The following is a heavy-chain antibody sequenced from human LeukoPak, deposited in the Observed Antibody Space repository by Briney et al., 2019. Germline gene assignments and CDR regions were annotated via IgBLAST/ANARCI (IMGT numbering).Heavy chain of an antibody. Sequence: PGRSLRLSCAASGFTFSSYAMHWVRQAPGKGLEWVAVISYDGSNKYYADSVKGRFTISRDNSKNTLYLQMNSLRAEDTAVYFCAKRIAAPGPYFDYWGQGTLVTVSS. CDR1: GFTFSSYA. D-gene: IGHD6-13*01. CDR3: AKRIAAPGPYFDY. J-gene: IGHJ4*02. V-gene: IGHV3-30-3*02. CDR2: ISYDGSNK.